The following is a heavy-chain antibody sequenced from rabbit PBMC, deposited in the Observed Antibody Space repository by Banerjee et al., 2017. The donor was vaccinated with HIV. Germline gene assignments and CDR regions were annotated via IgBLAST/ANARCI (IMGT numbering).Heavy chain of an antibody. V-gene: IGHV1S45*01. CDR3: ARDLAGVSGWNFNL. CDR1: GLDFSSSYW. Sequence: QEQLEESGGDLVKPGASLTLTCKASGLDFSSSYWICWVRQAPGKGLEWIACIDVGKSGNTYYASWAKGRFTISKTSSTTVTLQMTSLTAADTATYFCARDLAGVSGWNFNLWGPGTLVTVS. D-gene: IGHD1-1*01. J-gene: IGHJ4*01. CDR2: IDVGKSGNT.